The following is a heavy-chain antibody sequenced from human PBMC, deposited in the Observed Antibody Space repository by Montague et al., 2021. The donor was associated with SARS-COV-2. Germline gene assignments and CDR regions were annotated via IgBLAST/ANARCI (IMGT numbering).Heavy chain of an antibody. D-gene: IGHD3-10*01. V-gene: IGHV4-39*01. CDR1: GGSISSSSYY. Sequence: SETLSLTCAVSGGSISSSSYYWGWIRQPPGEGLEWIGSIHYSGSTYYNPSLKSRVSTSVDTSKAQFSLNLNSVTAADTAVYYCARLWDMVYYYYGMDVWGQGTTVTVSS. CDR3: ARLWDMVYYYYGMDV. J-gene: IGHJ6*02. CDR2: IHYSGST.